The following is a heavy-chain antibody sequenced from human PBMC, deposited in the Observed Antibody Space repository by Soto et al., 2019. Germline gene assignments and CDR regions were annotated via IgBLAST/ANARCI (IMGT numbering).Heavy chain of an antibody. J-gene: IGHJ4*02. D-gene: IGHD4-4*01. CDR1: GFTFETYA. CDR2: ISWHSGNI. CDR3: AKDKLYSNYEHYFDY. V-gene: IGHV3-9*01. Sequence: EVQLVESGGGLVQPGRSLRLSCAASGFTFETYAMHWVRQAPGKGLEWVSCISWHSGNIGYADSVRGRFTISRDNAKNSRSLQVNSLRPEDTGLYYCAKDKLYSNYEHYFDYWGQGTLVTVSS.